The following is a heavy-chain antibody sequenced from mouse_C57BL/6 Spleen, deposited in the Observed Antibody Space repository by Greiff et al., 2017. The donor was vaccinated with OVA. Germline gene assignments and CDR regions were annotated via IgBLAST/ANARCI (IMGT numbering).Heavy chain of an antibody. J-gene: IGHJ2*01. Sequence: EVMLVESGGGSVKPGGSLKLSCAASGFTFSSYAMSWVRQTPEKRLEWVATISDGGSYTYYPDNVKGRFTISRDNAKNNLYLQMSHLKSEDTAMYYCARESYFDYWGQGTTLTVSS. CDR2: ISDGGSYT. CDR3: ARESYFDY. CDR1: GFTFSSYA. V-gene: IGHV5-4*01.